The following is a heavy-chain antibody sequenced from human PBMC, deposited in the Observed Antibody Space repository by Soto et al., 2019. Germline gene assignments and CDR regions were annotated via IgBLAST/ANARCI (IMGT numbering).Heavy chain of an antibody. CDR2: TGYTSKWYN. CDR3: ARGKNSAFDY. Sequence: PSQTLSLTCAISGDSVSTNSATWNWIRQSPSGGLEWLGRTGYTSKWYNDYAVSVKSRITINPDTSKNQFSLQLNSVTPDDTAIYYCARGKNSAFDYWGQGTLVTVSS. D-gene: IGHD5-18*01. V-gene: IGHV6-1*01. J-gene: IGHJ4*02. CDR1: GDSVSTNSAT.